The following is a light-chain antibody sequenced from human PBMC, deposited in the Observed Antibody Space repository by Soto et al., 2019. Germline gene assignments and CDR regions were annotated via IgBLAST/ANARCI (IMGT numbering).Light chain of an antibody. CDR3: QQSYRSPYT. CDR2: ATS. V-gene: IGKV1-39*01. Sequence: IQLTQSPSSLSASVGDRVTVTCRASQSINIYLNWYQQKPGKAPTLLIYATSSLQSGVPSRFSGGGARTDFTLTISSLQPEDFATYYCQQSYRSPYTFGQGTKQEI. CDR1: QSINIY. J-gene: IGKJ2*01.